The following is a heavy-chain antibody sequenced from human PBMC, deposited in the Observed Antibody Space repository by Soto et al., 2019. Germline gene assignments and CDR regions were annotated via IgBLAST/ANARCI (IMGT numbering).Heavy chain of an antibody. V-gene: IGHV4-59*08. Sequence: SETLSLTCTVSGGSISSYYWSWIRQPPGKGLECIGYIYYSGSANYNPSLKSRVTISVDTSKNQFSLKLSSVTAADTAVYYCARHGPEGYYGSGSALEEYFQHWGQGTLVTVSS. D-gene: IGHD3-10*01. CDR2: IYYSGSA. CDR1: GGSISSYY. CDR3: ARHGPEGYYGSGSALEEYFQH. J-gene: IGHJ1*01.